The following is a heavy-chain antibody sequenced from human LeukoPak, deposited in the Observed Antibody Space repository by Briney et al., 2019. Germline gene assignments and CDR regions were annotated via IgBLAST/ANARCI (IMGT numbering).Heavy chain of an antibody. Sequence: GGSLRLSCAASGFTFNTYAMSWVRQAPGKGLEWVSVISGSGGSAQYADSVKGRFTISRDNSKNTLYLQMNSLRAEDTAVYYCARGVPYDSWSGPHYSDYWGQGTLVTVSS. J-gene: IGHJ4*02. CDR1: GFTFNTYA. CDR2: ISGSGGSA. V-gene: IGHV3-23*01. D-gene: IGHD3-3*01. CDR3: ARGVPYDSWSGPHYSDY.